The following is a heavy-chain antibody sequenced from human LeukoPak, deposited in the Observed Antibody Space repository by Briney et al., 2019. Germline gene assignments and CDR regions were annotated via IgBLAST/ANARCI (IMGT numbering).Heavy chain of an antibody. V-gene: IGHV4-38-2*01. J-gene: IGHJ5*01. D-gene: IGHD4-23*01. CDR1: GYSIASGYY. CDR2: IYHTGTA. CDR3: ARGNLFDS. Sequence: SETLSLTCGVSGYSIASGYYWGWIRQPPGKGLEWIGSIYHTGTAYHNPSLQSRVTISVDTSKNQFSLKLTSMTATDTGFYYCARGNLFDSWGQGTLVTVSS.